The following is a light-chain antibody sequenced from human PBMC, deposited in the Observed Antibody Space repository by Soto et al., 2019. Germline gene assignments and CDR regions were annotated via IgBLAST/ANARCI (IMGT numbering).Light chain of an antibody. CDR1: SSDVGGY. V-gene: IGLV2-8*01. CDR2: EVT. CDR3: SSYAGSNTDVV. Sequence: QSVLTQPPSASGSPGQSVTISCTGTSSDVGGYVSWYHQHPGKAPKLMIYEVTKRPSGVPDRFSGSKSGNTASLTVSGLQAEDEADYYCSSYAGSNTDVVFGGGTKLTVL. J-gene: IGLJ2*01.